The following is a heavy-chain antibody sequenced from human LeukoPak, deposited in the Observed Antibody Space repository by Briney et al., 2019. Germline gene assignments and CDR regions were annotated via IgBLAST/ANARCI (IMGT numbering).Heavy chain of an antibody. Sequence: GGSLRLSCLTSGFTFSTNAMSWVRQAPGKGLEWISGISGSGASTYYADSVTGRFTISRDNSRNTLYLQMNSLRGDDTAVYYCAKDVGKWESLHFFDYWGQGTPVTVSS. V-gene: IGHV3-23*01. CDR2: ISGSGAST. J-gene: IGHJ4*02. CDR1: GFTFSTNA. D-gene: IGHD1-26*01. CDR3: AKDVGKWESLHFFDY.